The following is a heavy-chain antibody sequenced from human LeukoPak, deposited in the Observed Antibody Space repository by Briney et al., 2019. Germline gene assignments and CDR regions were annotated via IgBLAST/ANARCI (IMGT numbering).Heavy chain of an antibody. V-gene: IGHV3-7*03. D-gene: IGHD3-22*01. CDR3: ARDNRYYYDSSGSIVFDY. CDR1: GFTFNSYW. J-gene: IGHJ4*02. Sequence: GGSLRLSCAASGFTFNSYWMSWVRQAPGKGLEWVANIKQDGSEKYYVDSVKGRFTISRDNAKNSLYLQMNSLRAEDTAVYYCARDNRYYYDSSGSIVFDYWGQGTLVTVSS. CDR2: IKQDGSEK.